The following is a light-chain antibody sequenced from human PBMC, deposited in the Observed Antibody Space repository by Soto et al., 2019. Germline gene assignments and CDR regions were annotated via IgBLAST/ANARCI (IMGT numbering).Light chain of an antibody. V-gene: IGLV2-14*03. CDR1: SSDVGGYNY. CDR3: SSYTTSNTRQIV. Sequence: QSVLTQPASVSGSPGQSSTIPFTGTSSDVGGYNYVSWYQHHPGKAPNLIIYDVSNRPAGVSIRFSGSKSDNTASLTISGLQPEDEADYHCSSYTTSNTRQIVFGTGTKVTVL. CDR2: DVS. J-gene: IGLJ1*01.